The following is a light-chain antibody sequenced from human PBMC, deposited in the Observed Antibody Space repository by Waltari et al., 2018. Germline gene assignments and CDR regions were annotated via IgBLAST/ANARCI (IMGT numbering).Light chain of an antibody. CDR1: SGHSTSA. V-gene: IGLV4-69*01. J-gene: IGLJ3*02. Sequence: QLVVTQSPSASAPLGASVKLTCTLTSGHSTSAIAWHQQQPGKGPRYLMSLNSDGSHSRGDGIPDRFSGSSSGAERYLTISSLESEDEADYYCETWDTAIHVFGGGTKLTVI. CDR3: ETWDTAIHV. CDR2: LNSDGSH.